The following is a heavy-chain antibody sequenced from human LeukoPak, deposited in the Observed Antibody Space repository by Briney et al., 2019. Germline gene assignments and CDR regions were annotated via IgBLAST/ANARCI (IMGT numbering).Heavy chain of an antibody. CDR3: ARDKNWSGSNWETMSYFDY. D-gene: IGHD3-3*01. V-gene: IGHV1-18*01. J-gene: IGHJ4*02. CDR2: ISPYNGNT. Sequence: GASVKVSCKASGYTFTSYGITWVRQAPGQGLEWMGWISPYNGNTNYAQNLQGRVTMTTDTSTGTAYMELRSLRSDDTAVYYCARDKNWSGSNWETMSYFDYWGQGTLVTVSS. CDR1: GYTFTSYG.